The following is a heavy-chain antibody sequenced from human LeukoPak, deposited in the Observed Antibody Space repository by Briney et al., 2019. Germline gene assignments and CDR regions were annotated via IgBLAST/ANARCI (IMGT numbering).Heavy chain of an antibody. CDR2: IYYTGST. D-gene: IGHD6-19*01. Sequence: SETLSLTCTVSGASITTYYWSWIRQPPGKGLEWIGYIYYTGSTNYNPSLKSRVTISADTSKIHFSLKLSSVTAADTAVYYCALGTSIAVAGADYWGQGTLVTVSS. V-gene: IGHV4-59*01. J-gene: IGHJ4*02. CDR1: GASITTYY. CDR3: ALGTSIAVAGADY.